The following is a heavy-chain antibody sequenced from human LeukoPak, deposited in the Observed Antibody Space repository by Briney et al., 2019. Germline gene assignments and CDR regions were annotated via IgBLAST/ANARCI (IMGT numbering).Heavy chain of an antibody. D-gene: IGHD3-10*01. CDR1: GFTFDDYA. Sequence: GGSLRLSCAASGFTFDDYAMHWVRQVPGKGLEWVSGISWNRDYIGYADSVKGRFTISRDNAKNSLYLQMNSLRAEDTALYYCARVSGYYGSGSYSIDAFDIWGQGTMVTVSS. J-gene: IGHJ3*02. CDR2: ISWNRDYI. V-gene: IGHV3-9*01. CDR3: ARVSGYYGSGSYSIDAFDI.